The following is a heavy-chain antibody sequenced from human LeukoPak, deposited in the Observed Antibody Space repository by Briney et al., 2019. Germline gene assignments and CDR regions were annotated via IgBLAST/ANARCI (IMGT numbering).Heavy chain of an antibody. CDR3: ARKDGGDFDY. CDR2: INHSGST. D-gene: IGHD4-23*01. J-gene: IGHJ4*02. Sequence: SETLSLTCTVSGVSISSSSYYWSWIRQPPGKGLEWIGEINHSGSTNYNPSLKSRVTISVDTSKNQFSLKLSSVTAADTAVYYCARKDGGDFDYWGQGTLVTVSS. V-gene: IGHV4-39*07. CDR1: GVSISSSSYY.